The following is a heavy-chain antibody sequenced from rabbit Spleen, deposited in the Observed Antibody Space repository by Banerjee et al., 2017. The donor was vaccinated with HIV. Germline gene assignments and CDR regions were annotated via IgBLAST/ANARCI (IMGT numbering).Heavy chain of an antibody. CDR2: IQDTTTT. Sequence: QEQLEESGGDLVKPEGSLTLTCTASGFDFSSNAMSWVRQAPGKGLEWIARIQDTTTTWYASYVNGRFTISKTSSTTVTLQMTSLTVADTATYFCARDGAGSGWAFNLWGPGTLVTVS. V-gene: IGHV1S45*01. J-gene: IGHJ4*01. D-gene: IGHD4-2*01. CDR1: GFDFSSNA. CDR3: ARDGAGSGWAFNL.